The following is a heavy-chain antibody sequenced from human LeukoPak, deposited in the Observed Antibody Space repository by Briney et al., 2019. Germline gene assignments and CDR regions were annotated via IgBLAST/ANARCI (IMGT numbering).Heavy chain of an antibody. J-gene: IGHJ3*02. CDR3: ATSGRIKRDAFDI. CDR1: GFTFSNYA. CDR2: ITGSGDST. V-gene: IGHV3-23*01. D-gene: IGHD1-26*01. Sequence: PGGSLRLSCAASGFTFSNYAMSWVRQAPGKGLQWVSAITGSGDSTYYADSVKGRFTISRDNSKNTLYLQMDSLRAEDTAVYYCATSGRIKRDAFDIWGQGTMVTVSS.